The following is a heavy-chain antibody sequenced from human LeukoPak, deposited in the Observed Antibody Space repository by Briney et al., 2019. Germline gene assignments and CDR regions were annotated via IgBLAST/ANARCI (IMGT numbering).Heavy chain of an antibody. D-gene: IGHD2-2*01. J-gene: IGHJ6*02. Sequence: ASGKLSCKAYGGTFSSYAISWVRQAPGQGLEWMGRIIPILGIANYAQKVQGRVTITADKSTSTAYIELSGLRSEDSAVYYCARIGGYCSSTSCYARGSDNYYYGMDVWGQGTRVT. CDR1: GGTFSSYA. CDR3: ARIGGYCSSTSCYARGSDNYYYGMDV. CDR2: IIPILGIA. V-gene: IGHV1-69*04.